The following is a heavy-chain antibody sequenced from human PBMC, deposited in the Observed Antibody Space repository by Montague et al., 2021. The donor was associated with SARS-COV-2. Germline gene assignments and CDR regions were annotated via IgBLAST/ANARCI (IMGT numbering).Heavy chain of an antibody. CDR1: GGSISSSNYY. Sequence: SETLSLTCTVSGGSISSSNYYWGWIRQPPGKGLEWIGNMYYSGSTYYNPSLKSRVTISVDTSKNQFSLKLSSVTAADTAVYYCASDDIVYEGVTEGMDVWGQGTTVTVSS. CDR2: MYYSGST. J-gene: IGHJ6*02. V-gene: IGHV4-39*07. CDR3: ASDDIVYEGVTEGMDV. D-gene: IGHD2-15*01.